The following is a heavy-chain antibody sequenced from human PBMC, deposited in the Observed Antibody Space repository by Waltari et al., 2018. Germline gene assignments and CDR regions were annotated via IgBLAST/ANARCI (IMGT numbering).Heavy chain of an antibody. J-gene: IGHJ4*02. V-gene: IGHV4-4*02. D-gene: IGHD2-15*01. Sequence: QLQLQQSGPGLVKPSASLSLTCAVSGDSVTSSYWWSWVRQPPGKGREWIGQIHGSGKTNYNPSLESRVTMSLDTSNNRFSLKVFSATAADTAVYYCARDRGRGLYLDSWGQGTLVTVSP. CDR1: GDSVTSSYW. CDR3: ARDRGRGLYLDS. CDR2: IHGSGKT.